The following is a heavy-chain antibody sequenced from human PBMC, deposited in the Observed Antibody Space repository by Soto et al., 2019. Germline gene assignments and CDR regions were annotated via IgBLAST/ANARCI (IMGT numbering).Heavy chain of an antibody. J-gene: IGHJ3*02. CDR2: ISSSSSTI. V-gene: IGHV3-48*02. D-gene: IGHD3-16*02. Sequence: EVQLVESGGGLVQPGGSLRLSCAASGFTFSSYSMNWVRQAPGKGLEWVSYISSSSSTIYYADSVKGRFTISRDNAKNSLYLQMNSLRDEDTAVYYCARDRNDYVWGSYRHAAFDIWGQGTMVTVSS. CDR3: ARDRNDYVWGSYRHAAFDI. CDR1: GFTFSSYS.